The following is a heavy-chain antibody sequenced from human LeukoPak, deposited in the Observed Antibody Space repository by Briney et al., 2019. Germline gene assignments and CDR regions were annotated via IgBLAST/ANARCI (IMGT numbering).Heavy chain of an antibody. CDR3: STDGRRGWLQYFQY. CDR1: GFTFRNAW. Sequence: GGSLRLSCAVSGFTFRNAWMSWVRQAPGKGLEWLGRIQRKIDGGAADYAAPVKGSFTISRDDSKNKLYLQMNSLRTEDTAVYYCSTDGRRGWLQYFQYWGQGTLVTVSS. V-gene: IGHV3-15*01. D-gene: IGHD6-19*01. CDR2: IQRKIDGGAA. J-gene: IGHJ1*01.